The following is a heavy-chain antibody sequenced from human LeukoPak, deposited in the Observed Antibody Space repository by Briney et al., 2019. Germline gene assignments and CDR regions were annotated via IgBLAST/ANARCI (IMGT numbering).Heavy chain of an antibody. CDR1: GFTFSTYW. CDR2: ISQHGSDT. Sequence: GGSLRLSCAASGFTFSTYWMHWVRQVPGKGLMWVARISQHGSDTTYADSVKGRFTISRDNAKNTLYLEMNSLRVEDTAVYSCTRAAEQWPIDCWGQGALVTVSS. V-gene: IGHV3-74*01. D-gene: IGHD6-19*01. CDR3: TRAAEQWPIDC. J-gene: IGHJ4*02.